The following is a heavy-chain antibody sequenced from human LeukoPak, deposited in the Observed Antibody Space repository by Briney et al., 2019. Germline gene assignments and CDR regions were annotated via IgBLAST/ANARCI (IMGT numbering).Heavy chain of an antibody. D-gene: IGHD1-26*01. CDR2: IYYSGST. Sequence: SETLSLTCTVSGGSISRYYWSWIRQPPGKGLEWIGYIYYSGSTNYNPSLKSRVTIPVDTSKNQFSLKLSSVTAADTAVYYCARVGGATLGIDYWGQGTLVTVSS. CDR3: ARVGGATLGIDY. J-gene: IGHJ4*02. CDR1: GGSISRYY. V-gene: IGHV4-59*01.